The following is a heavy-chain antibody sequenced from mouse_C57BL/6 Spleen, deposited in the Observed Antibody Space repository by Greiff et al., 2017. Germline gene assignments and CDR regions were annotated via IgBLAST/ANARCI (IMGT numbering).Heavy chain of an antibody. J-gene: IGHJ2*01. Sequence: QVQLQQPGAELVKPGASVKLSCKASGYTFTSYWMQWVKQRPGQGLEWIGEIDPSDSYTNYNQKFKGKATLTVDTSSSPAYMQLSSLTSEDSAVYYCARGTTVVATPFDYWGQGTTLTVSS. V-gene: IGHV1-50*01. CDR1: GYTFTSYW. D-gene: IGHD1-1*01. CDR2: IDPSDSYT. CDR3: ARGTTVVATPFDY.